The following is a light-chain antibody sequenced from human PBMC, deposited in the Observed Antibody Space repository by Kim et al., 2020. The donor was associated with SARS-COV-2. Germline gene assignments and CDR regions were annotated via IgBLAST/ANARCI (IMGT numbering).Light chain of an antibody. J-gene: IGLJ3*02. Sequence: LGQTVRITCQGDILSSYYASWYQQKPGQAPVLVIYGKNNRPSGIPDRFSGSSSGNTASLTITGAQAEDEADYYCNSRDSSGNHLVFGGGTQLTVL. CDR1: ILSSYY. CDR3: NSRDSSGNHLV. V-gene: IGLV3-19*01. CDR2: GKN.